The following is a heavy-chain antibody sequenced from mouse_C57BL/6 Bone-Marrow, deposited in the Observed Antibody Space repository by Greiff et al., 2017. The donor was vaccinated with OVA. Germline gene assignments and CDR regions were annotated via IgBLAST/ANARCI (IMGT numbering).Heavy chain of an antibody. Sequence: DVHLVESGEGLVKPGGSLKLSCAASGFTFSSYAMSWVRQTPEKRLEWVAYISSGGDYIYYADTVKGRFTISRDNARNTLYLQMSSLKSEDTAMYYCTREVYDYGYFDVWGTGTTVTVSS. J-gene: IGHJ1*03. CDR3: TREVYDYGYFDV. CDR2: ISSGGDYI. V-gene: IGHV5-9-1*02. D-gene: IGHD2-3*01. CDR1: GFTFSSYA.